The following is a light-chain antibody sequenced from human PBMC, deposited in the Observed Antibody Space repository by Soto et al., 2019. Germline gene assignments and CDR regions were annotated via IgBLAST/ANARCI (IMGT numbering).Light chain of an antibody. CDR1: SSDVGGYNY. J-gene: IGLJ2*01. V-gene: IGLV2-8*01. CDR3: RSYAGSNSVV. Sequence: QSALTQPPSASGSPGQSVTISCTGTSSDVGGYNYVSWYQQHPGKAPKLIIYEVNKRPSGVPDRFSGSKSGTTASLTVAGLRSEDEADYYCRSYAGSNSVVFGGGTKVTVL. CDR2: EVN.